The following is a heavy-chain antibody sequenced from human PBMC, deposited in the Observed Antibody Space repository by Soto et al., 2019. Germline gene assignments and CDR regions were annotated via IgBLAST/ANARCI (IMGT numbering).Heavy chain of an antibody. V-gene: IGHV3-74*01. J-gene: IGHJ5*02. CDR3: ARDRRKGAAGIRFDP. Sequence: EVQLVESGGGLVQPGGSLRLSCAASGFTFSSYWMHWVRQAPGKGLVWVSRINSDVSSTSYADSVKGRFTISRDNAKNTLYLQMHSLRAEDTAVYYCARDRRKGAAGIRFDPWGQGTLVTVSS. D-gene: IGHD2-15*01. CDR1: GFTFSSYW. CDR2: INSDVSST.